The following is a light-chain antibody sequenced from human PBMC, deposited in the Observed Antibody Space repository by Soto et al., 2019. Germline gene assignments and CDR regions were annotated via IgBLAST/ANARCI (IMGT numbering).Light chain of an antibody. CDR1: QSLLHSNGYNY. Sequence: DIVMTQSPLSLPVTPGEPASISCRSSQSLLHSNGYNYLDWYLQKPRQSPQLLIYLGSNQASGVPDSFSGSGSGTNFTLKISRVEAEDVGVYYCMQALQTPTTFGQGTKVEIK. J-gene: IGKJ1*01. CDR2: LGS. V-gene: IGKV2-28*01. CDR3: MQALQTPTT.